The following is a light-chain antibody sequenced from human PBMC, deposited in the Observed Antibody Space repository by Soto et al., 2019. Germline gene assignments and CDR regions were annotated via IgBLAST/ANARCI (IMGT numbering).Light chain of an antibody. V-gene: IGKV3-20*01. CDR2: GSS. CDR1: QSVVSSY. CDR3: QQYGHSPWT. J-gene: IGKJ1*01. Sequence: EILLTQSPGTLSLSPGERATLSCRASQSVVSSYVAWYQQTPGQAPRLLIYGSSNRATGIPDRVSVSGSGTDFTLTISRLEPEDFAVYYCQQYGHSPWTFGQGTKV.